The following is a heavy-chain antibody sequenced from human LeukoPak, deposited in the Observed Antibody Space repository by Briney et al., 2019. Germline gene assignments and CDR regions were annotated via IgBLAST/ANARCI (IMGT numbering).Heavy chain of an antibody. CDR1: GGSISSHY. CDR3: ARGLGLGAFDI. J-gene: IGHJ3*02. D-gene: IGHD6-19*01. CDR2: IYYSGST. Sequence: TSQTLSLTCTVSGGSISSHYWSWIRQPPGKGLEWIGYIYYSGSTNYNPSLKSRVTISVDTSKNQFSLKLSSVTAADTAVYYCARGLGLGAFDIWGQGTMVTVSS. V-gene: IGHV4-59*11.